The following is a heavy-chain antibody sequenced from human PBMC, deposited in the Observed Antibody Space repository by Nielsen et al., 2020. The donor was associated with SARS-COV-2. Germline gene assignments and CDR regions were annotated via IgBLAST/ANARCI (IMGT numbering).Heavy chain of an antibody. J-gene: IGHJ4*02. CDR3: ARGGWTGTKNY. V-gene: IGHV4-31*03. CDR2: IYYSGST. D-gene: IGHD3/OR15-3a*01. CDR1: GGSISSGGYY. Sequence: SETLSLTCTVSGGSISSGGYYWSWIRQHPGKGLEWIGYIYYSGSTYYNPSLKSRVTISVDTSKNQFSLKLSSVTAADTAVYYCARGGWTGTKNYWGQGTLVTVSS.